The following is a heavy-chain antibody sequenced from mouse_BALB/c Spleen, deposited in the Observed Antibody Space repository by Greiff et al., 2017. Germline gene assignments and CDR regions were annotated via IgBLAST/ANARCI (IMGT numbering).Heavy chain of an antibody. D-gene: IGHD2-4*01. Sequence: EVKLMESGGDLVKPGGSLKLSCAASGFTFSSYGMSWVRQTPDKRLEWVATISSGGSYTYYPDSVKGRFTISRDNAKNTLYLQMSSLKSEDTAMYYCARQGLRGNYFDYWGQGTTLTVSS. V-gene: IGHV5-6*01. J-gene: IGHJ2*01. CDR2: ISSGGSYT. CDR1: GFTFSSYG. CDR3: ARQGLRGNYFDY.